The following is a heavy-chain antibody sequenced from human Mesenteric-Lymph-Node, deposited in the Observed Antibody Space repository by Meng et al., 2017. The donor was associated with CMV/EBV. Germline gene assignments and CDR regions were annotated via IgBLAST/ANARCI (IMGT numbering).Heavy chain of an antibody. V-gene: IGHV4-59*01. CDR3: ANYLAGGSGLGS. Sequence: QVQLQESCPGLVKPSETLSLTCTVSGGSISSYYWSWIRQPPGKGLEWIGYIYYSGSTNYNPSLKSRVTISVDTSKNQFSLKLSSVTAADTAVYYCANYLAGGSGLGSWGQGILVTVSS. J-gene: IGHJ4*02. D-gene: IGHD3-22*01. CDR1: GGSISSYY. CDR2: IYYSGST.